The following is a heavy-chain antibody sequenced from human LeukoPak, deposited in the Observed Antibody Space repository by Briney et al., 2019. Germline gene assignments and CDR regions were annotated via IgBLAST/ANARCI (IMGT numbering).Heavy chain of an antibody. V-gene: IGHV4-61*01. J-gene: IGHJ4*02. CDR1: GGSINSDSYY. CDR2: IYYSGST. D-gene: IGHD3-22*01. Sequence: PSETLSLTCTVSGGSINSDSYYWGWIRQPPGKGLEWIGYIYYSGSTNYNPSLKSRVTISVDTSKNQFSLKLSSVTAADTAVYYCAKGTMDGGQYYYDSNGGQGTLVTVSS. CDR3: AKGTMDGGQYYYDSN.